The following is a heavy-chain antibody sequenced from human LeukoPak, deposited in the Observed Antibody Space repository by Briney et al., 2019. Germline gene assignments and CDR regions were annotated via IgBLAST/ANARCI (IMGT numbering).Heavy chain of an antibody. J-gene: IGHJ4*02. CDR3: ARGGYCSGGSCKRYYFDY. Sequence: ASVKVSCKASGYSFTSNYIHWVRQAPGQGLEWMGMIYPRDGSTSYAQRFQGRVTITRDTSASTAYMELSSLRSEDTAVYYCARGGYCSGGSCKRYYFDYWGQGTLVTVSS. CDR1: GYSFTSNY. V-gene: IGHV1-46*01. D-gene: IGHD2-15*01. CDR2: IYPRDGST.